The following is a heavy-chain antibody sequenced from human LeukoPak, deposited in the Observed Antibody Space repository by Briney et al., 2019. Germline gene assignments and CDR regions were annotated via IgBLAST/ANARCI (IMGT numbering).Heavy chain of an antibody. CDR2: IIPILGIA. D-gene: IGHD3-3*01. CDR3: ARAGFLVVAMSDAFDI. V-gene: IGHV1-69*04. CDR1: GGTFSSYA. J-gene: IGHJ3*02. Sequence: ASVKVSCKASGGTFSSYAISWVRQAPGQGLEWMGRIIPILGIANYAQKFQGRVTITADKSTSTAYMELSSLRSEDTAVYYCARAGFLVVAMSDAFDIWGQGTMVTVSS.